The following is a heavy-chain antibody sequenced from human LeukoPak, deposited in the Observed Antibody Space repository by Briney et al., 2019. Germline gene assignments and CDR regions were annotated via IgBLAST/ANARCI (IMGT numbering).Heavy chain of an antibody. CDR1: GFTFSNYA. Sequence: GGSLRLSCAASGFTFSNYAMHWVRQAPGKRLEYVSAISSNGGDTYYANSAKGRFTISRDNSKNTLYLQMGSLRAEDMAVYYCARDFHYGGNSYWYFDLWGRGTQVSVSS. V-gene: IGHV3-64*01. J-gene: IGHJ2*01. CDR2: ISSNGGDT. D-gene: IGHD4-23*01. CDR3: ARDFHYGGNSYWYFDL.